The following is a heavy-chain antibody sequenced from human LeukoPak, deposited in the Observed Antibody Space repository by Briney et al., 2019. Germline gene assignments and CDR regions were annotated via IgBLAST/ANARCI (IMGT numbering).Heavy chain of an antibody. J-gene: IGHJ4*02. CDR2: IRYDGSNK. V-gene: IGHV3-30*02. Sequence: GGSLRLSCAASGFTFSSYGMHWVRQAPGKGLEWVAFIRYDGSNKYYADSVKGRFTISRDNSKNTLYLQMNSLRAEDAAVYYCAKNGAYDILTGSYYFDYWGQGTLVTVSS. CDR1: GFTFSSYG. CDR3: AKNGAYDILTGSYYFDY. D-gene: IGHD3-9*01.